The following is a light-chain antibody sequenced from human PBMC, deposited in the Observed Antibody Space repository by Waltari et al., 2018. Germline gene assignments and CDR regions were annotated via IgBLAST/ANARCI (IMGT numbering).Light chain of an antibody. J-gene: IGLJ3*02. CDR1: RSNTGKNY. CDR3: AVWDDSLSGRV. Sequence: QSVLTQPPSASGTPGQRVTISCSGSRSNTGKNYVSWYQQLPGTAPKLLIYRNNQRPSGVPDRFSGSKFGTSASLAISGLRSEDEADYYCAVWDDSLSGRVFGGGTKVTVL. CDR2: RNN. V-gene: IGLV1-47*01.